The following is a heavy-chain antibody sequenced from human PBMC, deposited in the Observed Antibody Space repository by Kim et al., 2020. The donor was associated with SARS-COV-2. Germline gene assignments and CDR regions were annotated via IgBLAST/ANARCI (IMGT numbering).Heavy chain of an antibody. Sequence: ASVKVSCKASGYTFTGYYMHWVRQAPGQGLEWMGWINPNSGGTNYAQKFQGRVTMTRDTSISTAYMELSRLRSDDTAVYYCARDRLRRVSGRYQLLENWFDPWGQGTLVTVSS. CDR3: ARDRLRRVSGRYQLLENWFDP. J-gene: IGHJ5*02. V-gene: IGHV1-2*02. D-gene: IGHD2-2*01. CDR1: GYTFTGYY. CDR2: INPNSGGT.